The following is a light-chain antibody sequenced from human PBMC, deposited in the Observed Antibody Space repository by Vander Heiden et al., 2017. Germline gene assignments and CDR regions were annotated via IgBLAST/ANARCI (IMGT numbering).Light chain of an antibody. V-gene: IGKV3-11*01. CDR3: QQRSNWPFT. Sequence: DIVLTQSPAPLSLSPAERAPLSCRANQRGSGFLAWYQQKPGQAPRLLIYDTPNRATGIPARFSGSGAGTDFTLTISRLEPEDFAVYYRQQRSNWPFTFGRGTNLEIK. CDR2: DTP. CDR1: QRGSGF. J-gene: IGKJ2*01.